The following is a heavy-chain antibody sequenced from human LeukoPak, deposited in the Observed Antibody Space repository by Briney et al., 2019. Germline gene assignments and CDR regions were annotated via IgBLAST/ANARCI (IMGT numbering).Heavy chain of an antibody. CDR3: ARVWGSEYDTKTRWGIFQH. J-gene: IGHJ1*01. D-gene: IGHD3-10*01. V-gene: IGHV3-7*01. CDR1: GFTFTTYW. Sequence: GGSLRLSCAASGFTFTTYWMGWVRQAPGKGLEWVANIKQDGSEQYYVDSVKGRFTISRDNAKNSLSLQMNSLRAEDTAVYYCARVWGSEYDTKTRWGIFQHWGQGTLVAVSS. CDR2: IKQDGSEQ.